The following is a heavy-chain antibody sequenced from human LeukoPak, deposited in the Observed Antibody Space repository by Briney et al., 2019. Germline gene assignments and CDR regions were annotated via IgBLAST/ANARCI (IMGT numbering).Heavy chain of an antibody. D-gene: IGHD3-22*01. CDR3: ARDPLVKRYYYDSSGYYFMLY. V-gene: IGHV1-18*01. CDR1: GYTFTSYG. Sequence: GASVKVSCKASGYTFTSYGISWARQAPGQGLEWMGWISAYNGNTNYAQKLQGRVTMTTDTSTSTAYMELRSLRSDDTAVYYCARDPLVKRYYYDSSGYYFMLYWGQGTLVTVSS. J-gene: IGHJ4*02. CDR2: ISAYNGNT.